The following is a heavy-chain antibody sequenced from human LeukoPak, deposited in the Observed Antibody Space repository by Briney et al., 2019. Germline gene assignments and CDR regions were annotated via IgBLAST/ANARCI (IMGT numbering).Heavy chain of an antibody. CDR1: GNYW. CDR3: VSFYETY. V-gene: IGHV3-74*01. Sequence: GGSLRLSCAASGNYWMNWVRQAPGTGLVWVSHINSDGIWTSYAASVKGCFTISKDNAKNTVYLPMNNLRAGDTAAYYCVSFYETYWGRGTLVTVSS. CDR2: INSDGIWT. J-gene: IGHJ4*02. D-gene: IGHD2-2*01.